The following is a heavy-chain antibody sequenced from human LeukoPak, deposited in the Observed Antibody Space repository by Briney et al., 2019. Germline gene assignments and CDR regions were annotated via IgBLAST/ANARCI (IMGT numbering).Heavy chain of an antibody. CDR2: IRYDGSNK. CDR3: AKDSTTVVATNFDY. D-gene: IGHD4-23*01. J-gene: IGHJ4*02. V-gene: IGHV3-30*02. CDR1: GFTFSSYG. Sequence: GGSLRLSCAASGFTFSSYGMHWVRQAPCKGLEWVAVIRYDGSNKYYADSVKGRFTISRDNSKNTLYLQMNSLRAEDTAVYYCAKDSTTVVATNFDYWGQGTLVTVSS.